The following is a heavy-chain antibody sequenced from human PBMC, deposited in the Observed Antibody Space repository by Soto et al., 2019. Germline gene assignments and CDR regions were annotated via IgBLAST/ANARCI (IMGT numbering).Heavy chain of an antibody. V-gene: IGHV1-8*01. CDR3: ARVQGGYDLGLDY. J-gene: IGHJ4*02. CDR2: MNLNTNKT. Sequence: ASVKVSCKASGYTFTNYEINWVRQATGQGLEWMGLMNLNTNKTGYAQKFQGRVTMAGTTSIRTAYMELSGLKSEDTAVYYCARVQGGYDLGLDYWGQGTPVTVSS. D-gene: IGHD5-12*01. CDR1: GYTFTNYE.